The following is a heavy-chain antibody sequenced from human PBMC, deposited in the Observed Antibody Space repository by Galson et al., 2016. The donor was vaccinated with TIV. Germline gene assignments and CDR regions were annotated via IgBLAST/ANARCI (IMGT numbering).Heavy chain of an antibody. J-gene: IGHJ4*02. Sequence: SLRLSCAASGFSLSHYEMNWVRQAPGKGLEWVSYVSTIGSKNKYYADSVEGRSTMTKDSAKNSLYLLMASLRVEDTAVYYCARDRRGSSGSLYFDKWGQGTLVTVSS. CDR2: VSTIGSKNK. CDR1: GFSLSHYE. D-gene: IGHD6-19*01. V-gene: IGHV3-48*03. CDR3: ARDRRGSSGSLYFDK.